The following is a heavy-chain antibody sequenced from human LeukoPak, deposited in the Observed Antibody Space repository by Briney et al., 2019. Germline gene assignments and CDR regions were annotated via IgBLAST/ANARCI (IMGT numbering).Heavy chain of an antibody. CDR2: ISYDGSNK. V-gene: IGHV3-30*18. CDR3: AKDQLFRYGYSYGLTLTD. Sequence: GGSLRLSCAASGFTFSSYGMHWVRQAPGKGLEWVAVISYDGSNKYYADSVKGRFTISRDNSKNTLYLQMNSLRAEDTAVYYCAKDQLFRYGYSYGLTLTDWGQGTLVTVPS. CDR1: GFTFSSYG. D-gene: IGHD5-18*01. J-gene: IGHJ4*02.